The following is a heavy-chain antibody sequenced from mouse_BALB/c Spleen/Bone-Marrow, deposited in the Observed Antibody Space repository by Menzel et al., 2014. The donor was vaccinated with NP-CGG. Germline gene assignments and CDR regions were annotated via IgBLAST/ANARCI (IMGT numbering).Heavy chain of an antibody. D-gene: IGHD1-1*01. Sequence: DVQLVESGGDLVEPGGSLKLSCAASGFTFSSYGMSWVRQTPDKGLEWVATVGGGDSYTYYPDFVKGRFTISKDIAKNTLYLHMSSLKSEDTAMYYCAFITAIAYWGQGTLVTVSA. J-gene: IGHJ3*01. CDR3: AFITAIAY. CDR1: GFTFSSYG. CDR2: VGGGDSYT. V-gene: IGHV5-6*01.